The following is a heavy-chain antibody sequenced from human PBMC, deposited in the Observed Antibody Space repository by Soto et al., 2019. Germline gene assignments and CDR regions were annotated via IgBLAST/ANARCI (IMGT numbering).Heavy chain of an antibody. V-gene: IGHV3-23*01. CDR2: ISGSGGST. J-gene: IGHJ3*02. CDR3: AKTLVGLARQLIPFDI. CDR1: GFTFSSYA. D-gene: IGHD6-13*01. Sequence: GGSLRLSCAASGFTFSSYAMSWVRQAPGKGLEWVSAISGSGGSTYYADSVKGRFTISRDNSKNTLYLQMNSLRAEDTAVYYCAKTLVGLARQLIPFDIWGQGTMVTVSS.